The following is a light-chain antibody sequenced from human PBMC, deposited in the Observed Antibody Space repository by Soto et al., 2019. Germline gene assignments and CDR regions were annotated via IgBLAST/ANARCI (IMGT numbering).Light chain of an antibody. CDR3: CSYAGTYTYV. Sequence: QSVLTQPPSASGSPGQSVTISCTGTSSDVGGYSRVSWYQQHPGKAPKLMIYDVSKRPSGVPGRFSGSKSGNTASLTISGLQAEDEADYYCCSYAGTYTYVFGSGTKGTVL. CDR1: SSDVGGYSR. CDR2: DVS. V-gene: IGLV2-11*01. J-gene: IGLJ1*01.